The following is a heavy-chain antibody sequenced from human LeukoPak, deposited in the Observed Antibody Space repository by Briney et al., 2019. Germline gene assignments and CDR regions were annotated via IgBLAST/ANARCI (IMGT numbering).Heavy chain of an antibody. CDR3: ARAIPHAGYSSSWYTYPFDY. J-gene: IGHJ4*02. D-gene: IGHD6-13*01. Sequence: GRSLRLSCAASGFTFSSYAMSWVRQAPGKGLEWVSVIYSGGSTYYADSVKGRFTISRDNSKNTLYLQMNSLRAEDTAVYYCARAIPHAGYSSSWYTYPFDYWGQGTLVTVSS. CDR1: GFTFSSYA. V-gene: IGHV3-23*03. CDR2: IYSGGST.